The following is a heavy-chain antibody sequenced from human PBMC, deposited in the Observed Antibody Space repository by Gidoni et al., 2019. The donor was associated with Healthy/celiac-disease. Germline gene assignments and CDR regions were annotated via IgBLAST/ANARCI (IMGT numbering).Heavy chain of an antibody. V-gene: IGHV3-23*01. CDR1: GFTFSSYS. CDR2: IRGSGGST. J-gene: IGHJ5*02. CDR3: AKAHTAYSSSSAFWFDP. D-gene: IGHD6-6*01. Sequence: EVQLLESGGGLVQPGGSLRLSCAASGFTFSSYSMSWVRQGPGKGLEWVSAIRGSGGSTYYADSVKVRFTISRDNSKNTLYLQMNSLRAEDTAVYYCAKAHTAYSSSSAFWFDPWGQGTLVTVSS.